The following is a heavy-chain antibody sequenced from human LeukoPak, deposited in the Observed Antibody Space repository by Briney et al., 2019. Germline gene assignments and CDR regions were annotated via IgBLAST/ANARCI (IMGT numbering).Heavy chain of an antibody. J-gene: IGHJ3*02. Sequence: ASVKVSCKVSGYTLTELSMHWVRQAPGKGLEWMGGFDPEDGETIYAQKFQGRVTMTEDTSTDTAYMELSSLRSEDTAVYYCATVNTIFSLSAFDIWGQGTMVTVSS. D-gene: IGHD3-9*01. CDR3: ATVNTIFSLSAFDI. CDR1: GYTLTELS. CDR2: FDPEDGET. V-gene: IGHV1-24*01.